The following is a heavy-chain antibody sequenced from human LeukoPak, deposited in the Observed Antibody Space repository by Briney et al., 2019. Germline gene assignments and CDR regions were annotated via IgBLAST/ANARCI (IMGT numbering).Heavy chain of an antibody. D-gene: IGHD2-2*01. CDR3: ARDCISTSCTDAFDI. CDR2: LYSGGTT. V-gene: IGHV3-66*01. CDR1: GFTVSSNY. Sequence: GGSLRLSCAASGFTVSSNYMNWVRQAPGRGLEWVSVLYSGGTTYYVDSVKGRFTISRDNSKNTLYLQMNSLRAEDTAVYYCARDCISTSCTDAFDIWGPGTMVTVSS. J-gene: IGHJ3*02.